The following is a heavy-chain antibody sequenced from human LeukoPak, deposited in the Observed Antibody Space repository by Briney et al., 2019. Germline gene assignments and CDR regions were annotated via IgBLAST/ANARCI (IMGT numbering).Heavy chain of an antibody. J-gene: IGHJ4*02. Sequence: PGGSLRLSCPAAGFTFSSYCTNWVRQAPGKGLEWVSSISSSSNYIYYPESVKGRFTISIDNAKNLLYLQMKSLRAEDTAVYYCARDAYDILTGYQDYYFDYWGQGTLVTVSS. V-gene: IGHV3-21*01. CDR2: ISSSSNYI. D-gene: IGHD3-9*01. CDR3: ARDAYDILTGYQDYYFDY. CDR1: GFTFSSYC.